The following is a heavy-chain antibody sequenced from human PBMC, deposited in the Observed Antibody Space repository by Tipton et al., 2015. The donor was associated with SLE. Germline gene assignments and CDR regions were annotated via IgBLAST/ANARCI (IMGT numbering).Heavy chain of an antibody. Sequence: QLVQSGAEVKKPGASVKVSCKASGYTFTGHYMHWVRQAPGQGLEWMGWVNPETGDTKYAQKFQDRVTMTRDTPISTAYMELTRLTSDDTAVYCCASPRLGVGSYYDYWGQGTLVTVSS. CDR2: VNPETGDT. D-gene: IGHD3-16*01. CDR1: GYTFTGHY. J-gene: IGHJ4*02. CDR3: ASPRLGVGSYYDY. V-gene: IGHV1-2*02.